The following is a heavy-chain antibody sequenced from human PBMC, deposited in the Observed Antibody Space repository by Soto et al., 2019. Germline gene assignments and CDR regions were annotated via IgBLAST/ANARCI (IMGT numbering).Heavy chain of an antibody. CDR1: GYNFDTYW. CDR3: ARRIAAAGGYYYYAFDV. Sequence: GESLKISCKGSGYNFDTYWINWVRQTPGKGLEWMGRIDPIDSKTKYSPSLEGHITISVDKTISTTYLQWSSLKASDTAIYYCARRIAAAGGYYYYAFDVWGQGTAVTVSS. CDR2: IDPIDSKT. D-gene: IGHD6-13*01. V-gene: IGHV5-10-1*01. J-gene: IGHJ6*02.